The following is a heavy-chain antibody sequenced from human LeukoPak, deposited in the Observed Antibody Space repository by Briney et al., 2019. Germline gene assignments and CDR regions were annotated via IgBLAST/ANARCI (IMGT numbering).Heavy chain of an antibody. J-gene: IGHJ6*03. CDR1: GGSISSSSYY. D-gene: IGHD6-19*01. Sequence: KSSETLSLTCTVSGGSISSSSYYWGWIRQPPGKGLEWIGSIYYSGSTNYNPSLKSRVTISVDTSKNQFSLKLSSVTAADTAVYYCARGVAGTYFYYYYYYMDVWGKGTTVTVSS. CDR2: IYYSGST. CDR3: ARGVAGTYFYYYYYYMDV. V-gene: IGHV4-39*07.